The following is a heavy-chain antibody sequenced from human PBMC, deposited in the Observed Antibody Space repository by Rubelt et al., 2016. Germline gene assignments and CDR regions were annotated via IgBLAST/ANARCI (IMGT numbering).Heavy chain of an antibody. CDR3: ARDGYNDIWGFFDY. Sequence: QVQLVQSGAEVKKPGSSVKVSCKASGGTFSSYAISWVRQAPGQGLEWMGRIIPILGIANYAQKVQGRDTITADKSTSTAYMELSSLRSEDTAVYYCARDGYNDIWGFFDYWGQGTLVTVSS. J-gene: IGHJ4*02. D-gene: IGHD5-24*01. CDR2: IIPILGIA. CDR1: GGTFSSYA. V-gene: IGHV1-69*09.